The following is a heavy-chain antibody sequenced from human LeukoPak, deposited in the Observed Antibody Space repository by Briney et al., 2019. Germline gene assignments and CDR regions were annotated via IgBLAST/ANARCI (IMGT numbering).Heavy chain of an antibody. CDR1: GGSINFYY. V-gene: IGHV4-59*08. D-gene: IGHD3-3*01. J-gene: IGHJ4*02. Sequence: SETLSLTCTVSGGSINFYYWNWIRQSPGKGLEWIGYIYYTGSSDYNPSLKSRVTMSVDTSKSQFSLNLTSVTASDMAVYYCARQSRHYDVWTGYYPYLDSWGQGTLVTVSS. CDR2: IYYTGSS. CDR3: ARQSRHYDVWTGYYPYLDS.